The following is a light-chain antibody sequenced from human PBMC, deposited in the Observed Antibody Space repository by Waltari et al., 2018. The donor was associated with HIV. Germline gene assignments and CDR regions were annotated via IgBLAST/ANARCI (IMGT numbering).Light chain of an antibody. J-gene: IGLJ3*02. CDR1: RSNIASNT. CDR2: SNN. V-gene: IGLV1-44*01. Sequence: QSVLTQPPSASGTPGQRVTLPCSGSRSNIASNTVNRYQQLPGTAPKLLIYSNNQRPSGVPDRFSGSKSGTSASLAISGLQSEDEADYYCAAWDDNLNGWVFGGGTKLTVL. CDR3: AAWDDNLNGWV.